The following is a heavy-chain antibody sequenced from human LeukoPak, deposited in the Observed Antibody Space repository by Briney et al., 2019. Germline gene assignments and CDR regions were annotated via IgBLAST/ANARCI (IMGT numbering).Heavy chain of an antibody. V-gene: IGHV1-8*01. Sequence: ASVKVSCKASGYTFTNFDINWVRQATGQGLEWMGWMSPKTGNTGSAQKFQGRVTITGNTSISTVYMELSSLRSEDTAVYYCVRIYYSNAFDIWGQGTMVTVSS. CDR1: GYTFTNFD. D-gene: IGHD4-11*01. J-gene: IGHJ3*02. CDR3: VRIYYSNAFDI. CDR2: MSPKTGNT.